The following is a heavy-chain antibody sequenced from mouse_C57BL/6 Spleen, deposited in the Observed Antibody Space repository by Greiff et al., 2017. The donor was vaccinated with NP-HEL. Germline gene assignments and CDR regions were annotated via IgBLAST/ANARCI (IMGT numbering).Heavy chain of an antibody. J-gene: IGHJ2*01. CDR1: GFNIKDDY. Sequence: EVQLVESGAELVRPGASVKLSCTASGFNIKDDYMHWVKQRPEQGLEWIGWIDPENGDTEYASKFQGKATITADTSSNTAYLQLSSLTSEDTAVYYCTTYGYDALYYFDYWGQGTTLTVSS. CDR3: TTYGYDALYYFDY. CDR2: IDPENGDT. D-gene: IGHD2-2*01. V-gene: IGHV14-4*01.